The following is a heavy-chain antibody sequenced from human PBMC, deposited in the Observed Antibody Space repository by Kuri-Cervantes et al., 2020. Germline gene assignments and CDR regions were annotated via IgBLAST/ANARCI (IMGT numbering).Heavy chain of an antibody. V-gene: IGHV1-18*01. D-gene: IGHD3-9*01. Sequence: ASVKVSCKASGYTFTTYAFSWVRQAPGQGLEWMGWINAYNGNTNYAQKLQGRVTMTTDTSTSTAYMELRSLRSDDTAVYYCARDHYDILTGYETYYYYYGMDVWGQGTTVTVSS. CDR1: GYTFTTYA. CDR2: INAYNGNT. CDR3: ARDHYDILTGYETYYYYYGMDV. J-gene: IGHJ6*02.